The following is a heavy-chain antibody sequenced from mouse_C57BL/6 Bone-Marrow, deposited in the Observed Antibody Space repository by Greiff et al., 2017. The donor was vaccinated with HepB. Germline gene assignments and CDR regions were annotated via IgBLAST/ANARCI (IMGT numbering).Heavy chain of an antibody. CDR2: INPSSGYT. V-gene: IGHV1-7*01. Sequence: VQVVESGAELAKPGASVKLSCKASGYTFTSYWMHWVKQRPGQGLEWIGYINPSSGYTKYNQKFKDKATLTADKSSSTAYMQLSSLTYEDSAVYYWARIPPDMVTTSWFAYWGQGTLVTVSA. D-gene: IGHD2-2*01. CDR3: ARIPPDMVTTSWFAY. CDR1: GYTFTSYW. J-gene: IGHJ3*01.